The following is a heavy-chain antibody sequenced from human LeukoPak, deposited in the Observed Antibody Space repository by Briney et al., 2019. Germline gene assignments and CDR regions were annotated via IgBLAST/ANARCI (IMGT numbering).Heavy chain of an antibody. J-gene: IGHJ3*02. D-gene: IGHD3-22*01. CDR1: GFTFSSYS. CDR3: ARDLATYYYDSSGFDAFDI. CDR2: ISSSSSTI. Sequence: GGSLRLSCAASGFTFSSYSMNWVRQAPGKGLEWVSYISSSSSTIYYADSVKGRFTISRDNAKNSLYLQMNSLRAEDTAVYYCARDLATYYYDSSGFDAFDIWGQGTMVTVAP. V-gene: IGHV3-48*01.